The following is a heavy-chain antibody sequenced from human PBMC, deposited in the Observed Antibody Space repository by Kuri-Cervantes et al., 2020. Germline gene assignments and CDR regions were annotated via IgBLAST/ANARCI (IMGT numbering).Heavy chain of an antibody. Sequence: GESLKISCAASGFTCSSYSMNWVRQAPGKGLEWVSSISSSSSYIYYADSVKGRFTISRDNAKNTLYLQMNSLRAEDTAVYYCAKGGIVATNLYFDYWGQGTLVTVSS. CDR1: GFTCSSYS. J-gene: IGHJ4*02. D-gene: IGHD5-12*01. CDR2: ISSSSSYI. CDR3: AKGGIVATNLYFDY. V-gene: IGHV3-21*04.